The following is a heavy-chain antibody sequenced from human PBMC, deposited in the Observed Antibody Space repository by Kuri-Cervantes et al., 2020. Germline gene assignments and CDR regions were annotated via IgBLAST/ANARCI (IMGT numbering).Heavy chain of an antibody. CDR1: GGSISTTNW. V-gene: IGHV4-4*02. J-gene: IGHJ4*02. Sequence: SETLSLTCAVFGGSISTTNWWSWVRQPPGKGLEWIGEVYHTGLVDYNPSLKSRVTISLEKSKNQFSLKLSSVTAADTAVYYCARVDMVQGAYFDCWGQGTLVTVSS. D-gene: IGHD3-10*01. CDR2: VYHTGLV. CDR3: ARVDMVQGAYFDC.